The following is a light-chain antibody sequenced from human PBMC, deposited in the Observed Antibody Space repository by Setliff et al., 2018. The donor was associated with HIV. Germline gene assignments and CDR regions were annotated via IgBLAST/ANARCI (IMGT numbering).Light chain of an antibody. CDR2: EVS. Sequence: SALAQPASVSGSPGQSITISCTGTSSDVGGYNYVSWYQQHPGKVPKLMIYEVSNRPSGVSNRFSASKSGNTASLTISGLQAEDEADYYCSSYTSTSPLVFGTGTKVTVL. V-gene: IGLV2-14*01. CDR3: SSYTSTSPLV. J-gene: IGLJ1*01. CDR1: SSDVGGYNY.